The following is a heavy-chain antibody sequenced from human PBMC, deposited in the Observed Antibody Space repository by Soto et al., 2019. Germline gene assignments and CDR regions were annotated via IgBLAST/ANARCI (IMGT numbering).Heavy chain of an antibody. CDR2: ISYDGSNK. Sequence: QVQLVESGGGVVQPGRSLRLSCAASGFTFSSYAMHWVRQAPGKGLEWVAVISYDGSNKYYADSVKGRFTISRDNSKNTRYLEMNSRRAEDTAVYYCAREGGGYHGLLSEAFDIWGQGTMVTVSS. V-gene: IGHV3-30-3*01. J-gene: IGHJ3*02. CDR3: AREGGGYHGLLSEAFDI. D-gene: IGHD3-16*01. CDR1: GFTFSSYA.